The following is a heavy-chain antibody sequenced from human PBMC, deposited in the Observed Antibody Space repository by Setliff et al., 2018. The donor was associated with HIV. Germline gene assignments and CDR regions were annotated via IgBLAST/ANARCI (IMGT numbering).Heavy chain of an antibody. Sequence: SVQVSCKASGGTSNTYAINWVRQAPGQGLEWVGQIIPILDITTYAQKFQGRVTITADESTSTMYMELSSLRSDETAVEYCAGPRGDEAFDVWGQGTMVTVTS. CDR2: IIPILDIT. CDR1: GGTSNTYA. V-gene: IGHV1-69*10. J-gene: IGHJ3*01. CDR3: AGPRGDEAFDV. D-gene: IGHD3-10*01.